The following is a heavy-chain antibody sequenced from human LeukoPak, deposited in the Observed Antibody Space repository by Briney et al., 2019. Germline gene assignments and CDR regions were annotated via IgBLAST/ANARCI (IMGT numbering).Heavy chain of an antibody. J-gene: IGHJ5*02. CDR3: ATVRAPVTTPPYNWFDP. D-gene: IGHD5-18*01. CDR2: FDPEDGET. CDR1: EYTLTELS. Sequence: GASVKVSCKVSEYTLTELSMHWVRQAPGKGLEWMGGFDPEDGETIYAQKFQGRVTMTEDTSTDTAYMELSSLRSEDTAVYYCATVRAPVTTPPYNWFDPWGQEPWSPSPQ. V-gene: IGHV1-24*01.